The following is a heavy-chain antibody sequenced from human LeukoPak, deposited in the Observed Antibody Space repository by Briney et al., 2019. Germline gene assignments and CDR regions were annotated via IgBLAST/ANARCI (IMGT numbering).Heavy chain of an antibody. CDR1: GFTFSSYS. Sequence: PGGSLRLSCAASGFTFSSYSMNWVRQAPGKGLEWVSYISSSSSTIYYADSVKGRFTISRDTAKNSLYLQMNSLRAEDTAVYYCARFSVLRGMDVWGQGATVTVSS. J-gene: IGHJ6*02. D-gene: IGHD4/OR15-4a*01. V-gene: IGHV3-48*01. CDR2: ISSSSSTI. CDR3: ARFSVLRGMDV.